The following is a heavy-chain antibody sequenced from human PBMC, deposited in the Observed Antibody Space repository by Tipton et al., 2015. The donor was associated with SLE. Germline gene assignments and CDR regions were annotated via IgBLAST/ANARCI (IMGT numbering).Heavy chain of an antibody. CDR1: GGSISSHY. CDR3: ARDRPIAAAGGGVYYYYVMDV. D-gene: IGHD6-13*01. V-gene: IGHV4-59*11. J-gene: IGHJ6*02. Sequence: LRLSCTVSGGSISSHYWSWIRQPPGKGLEWIGYIYYSGSTNYNPSLKSRVTISVDTSKNQFSLKLSSVTAADTAVYYCARDRPIAAAGGGVYYYYVMDVCGQGTTVTVSS. CDR2: IYYSGST.